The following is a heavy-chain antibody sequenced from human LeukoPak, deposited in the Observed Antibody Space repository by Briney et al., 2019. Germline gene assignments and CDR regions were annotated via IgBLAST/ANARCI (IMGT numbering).Heavy chain of an antibody. V-gene: IGHV1-2*02. J-gene: IGHJ3*02. CDR2: INPNSGGT. D-gene: IGHD2-15*01. Sequence: GASVKVSCKASGYTFTGYYMHWVRQAPGQGLEWMGWINPNSGGTNYAQKFQGRVTITRDTSTSTAYMELSSLRSEDTAVYYCASITGYCSGGSCYVALKSGSNAFDIWGQGTMVTVSS. CDR3: ASITGYCSGGSCYVALKSGSNAFDI. CDR1: GYTFTGYY.